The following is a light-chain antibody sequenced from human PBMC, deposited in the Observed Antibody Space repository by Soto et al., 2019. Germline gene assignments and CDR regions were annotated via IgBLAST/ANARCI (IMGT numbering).Light chain of an antibody. Sequence: IVLTQSPATLSLSPGERATLSCRASQSVSSYLAWYQQKPGQAPRLLIYGASTRATGIPARFSGSGSGTEFTLTISSLQSEDFAVYYCRQYNNWPRTFGQGTKVDIK. CDR1: QSVSSY. CDR2: GAS. CDR3: RQYNNWPRT. V-gene: IGKV3-15*01. J-gene: IGKJ1*01.